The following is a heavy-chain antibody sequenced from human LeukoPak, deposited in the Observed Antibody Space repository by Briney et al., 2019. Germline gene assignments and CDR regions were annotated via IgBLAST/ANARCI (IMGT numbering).Heavy chain of an antibody. CDR3: ARGPNYYGSGSYLYYYYGMDV. CDR2: INHSGST. J-gene: IGHJ6*02. Sequence: PSETLSLTCAVYGRSFSGYYWSWIRQPPGKGLEWIGEINHSGSTNYNPSLKSRVTISVDTSKNQFSLKLSSVTAADTAVYYCARGPNYYGSGSYLYYYYGMDVWGQGTTVTVSS. CDR1: GRSFSGYY. V-gene: IGHV4-34*01. D-gene: IGHD3-10*01.